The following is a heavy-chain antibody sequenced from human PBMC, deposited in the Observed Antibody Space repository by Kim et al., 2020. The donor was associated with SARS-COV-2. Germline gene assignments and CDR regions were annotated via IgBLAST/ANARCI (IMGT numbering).Heavy chain of an antibody. Sequence: KSRVTISVDTAKNQFSLKLSSVTAADPAVYYCARRSPFSTFYYYYGMDVWGQGTTVTVSS. J-gene: IGHJ6*02. V-gene: IGHV4-30-2*05. CDR3: ARRSPFSTFYYYYGMDV.